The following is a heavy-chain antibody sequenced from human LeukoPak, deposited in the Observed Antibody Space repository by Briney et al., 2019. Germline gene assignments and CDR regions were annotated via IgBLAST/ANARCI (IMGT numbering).Heavy chain of an antibody. Sequence: GGSLRLSCAASGFTFSDYYMSWIRQAPGRGLEWVSYISSSGSTIYYADSVKGRFTISRDNAKNTLYLQMNTLRAEDTAVYYCARVPVGQYSYDSWGQGSLVTVSS. J-gene: IGHJ5*02. CDR3: ARVPVGQYSYDS. D-gene: IGHD5-18*01. V-gene: IGHV3-11*04. CDR2: ISSSGSTI. CDR1: GFTFSDYY.